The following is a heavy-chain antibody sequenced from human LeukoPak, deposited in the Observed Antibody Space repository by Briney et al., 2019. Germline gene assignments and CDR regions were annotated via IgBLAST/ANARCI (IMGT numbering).Heavy chain of an antibody. CDR2: TYYSSQWYN. V-gene: IGHV6-1*01. J-gene: IGHJ4*02. D-gene: IGHD1-1*01. Sequence: SQTLSLTWAISGYSVTSCSATWVWLRQCPSRGLECLRRTYYSSQWYNDYVVSVRSRITINADTSKNQFYLHLNSVTPEDTAVYYCARGWNYIDSWGQGTLVTVSS. CDR3: ARGWNYIDS. CDR1: GYSVTSCSAT.